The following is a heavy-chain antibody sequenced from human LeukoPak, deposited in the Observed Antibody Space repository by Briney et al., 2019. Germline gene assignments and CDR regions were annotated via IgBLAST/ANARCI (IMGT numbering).Heavy chain of an antibody. J-gene: IGHJ4*02. CDR3: ARHGPYYYDSSGYYPLTAFDY. CDR2: IYYSGST. D-gene: IGHD3-22*01. CDR1: GGSISSYY. V-gene: IGHV4-59*08. Sequence: PSETLSLTCTVSGGSISSYYWSWIRQPPGKGLEWIGYIYYSGSTNYNPSLKSRVTMSVDTSKNQFSLKLSSVTAADTAVYYCARHGPYYYDSSGYYPLTAFDYWGQGTLVTVSS.